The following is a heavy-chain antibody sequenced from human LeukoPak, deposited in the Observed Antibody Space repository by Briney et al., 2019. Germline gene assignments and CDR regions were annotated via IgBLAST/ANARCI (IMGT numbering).Heavy chain of an antibody. CDR3: AREIAAAGMINGFDP. CDR1: GYTFTGYY. V-gene: IGHV1-2*02. D-gene: IGHD6-13*01. CDR2: INPNSGGT. Sequence: ASVKVSCKASGYTFTGYYMHWVRQAPGQGLEWMGWINPNSGGTNYAQKFQGRVTMTRDTSISTAYMELSRLRSDDTAVYYCAREIAAAGMINGFDPWGQGTLVTVSS. J-gene: IGHJ5*02.